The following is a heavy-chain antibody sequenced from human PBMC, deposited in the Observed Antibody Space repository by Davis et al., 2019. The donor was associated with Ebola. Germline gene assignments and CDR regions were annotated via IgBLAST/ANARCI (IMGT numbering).Heavy chain of an antibody. V-gene: IGHV3-11*04. CDR3: ARDPPFGGADY. D-gene: IGHD2-21*01. CDR2: TASSGATT. J-gene: IGHJ4*02. CDR1: VGSFSGYY. Sequence: LSLTCAVYVGSFSGYYWSWIRQPPGKGLECISHTASSGATTSYADSVKGRFTISRDNAKNSLYLQMTSLRVEDSAIYYCARDPPFGGADYWGQGVLVTVSS.